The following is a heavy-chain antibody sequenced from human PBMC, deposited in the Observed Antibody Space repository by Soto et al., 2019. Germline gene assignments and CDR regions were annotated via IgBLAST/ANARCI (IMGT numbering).Heavy chain of an antibody. CDR3: ARDFPSSSSDP. CDR2: IIPIFGTA. Sequence: QVQLVQSGAEVKKPGSSVKVSCKASGGTFSSYAITWVRQAPGQGLEWMGGIIPIFGTANSAQKFQGRVTITADESLTTAYVELSSLRSEDTAVYYCARDFPSSSSDPWGQGTLVTVSS. J-gene: IGHJ5*02. CDR1: GGTFSSYA. V-gene: IGHV1-69*01.